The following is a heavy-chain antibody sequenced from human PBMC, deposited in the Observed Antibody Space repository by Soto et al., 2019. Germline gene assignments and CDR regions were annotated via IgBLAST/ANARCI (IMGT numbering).Heavy chain of an antibody. CDR3: ARDQSGHDLLWWFYP. CDR2: ISPGGVNI. D-gene: IGHD1-26*01. V-gene: IGHV1-46*03. Sequence: VSVKVCCKAIGYSFANLYMHWLRQAPGQGLAWMGTISPGGVNIGKARMYKCRVTMTKDTSTSTVYMELNSLTSEDTAVYSCARDQSGHDLLWWFYPWVQGTLVTVSS. J-gene: IGHJ5*02. CDR1: GYSFANLY.